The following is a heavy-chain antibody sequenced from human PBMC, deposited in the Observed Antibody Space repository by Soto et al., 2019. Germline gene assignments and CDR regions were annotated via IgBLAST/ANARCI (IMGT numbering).Heavy chain of an antibody. J-gene: IGHJ3*02. D-gene: IGHD4-4*01. V-gene: IGHV3-74*01. CDR2: INSDGSST. Sequence: GGALRLSCAASGFTFSSYWMHWVRQAPGKGLVWVSRINSDGSSTSYADSVKGRFTISRDNAKNTLYLQMNSLRAEETAVYYCAISLTVTTTPGAFDIWGQGTMVTVSS. CDR3: AISLTVTTTPGAFDI. CDR1: GFTFSSYW.